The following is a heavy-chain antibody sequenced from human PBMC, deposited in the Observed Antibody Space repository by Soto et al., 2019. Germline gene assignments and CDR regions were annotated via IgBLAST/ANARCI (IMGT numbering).Heavy chain of an antibody. CDR2: ISGSSSYT. J-gene: IGHJ4*02. Sequence: QVQLVESGGGLVKPGGSLRLSCATSGFTFSDYYMYWIRQAPGKGLEWVSYISGSSSYTNYADSVKGRFTISRDNAKNSLYLQMNSLRAEDTAVYYCANGIVATGELDYWGQGTLVTVSS. CDR1: GFTFSDYY. CDR3: ANGIVATGELDY. V-gene: IGHV3-11*05. D-gene: IGHD5-12*01.